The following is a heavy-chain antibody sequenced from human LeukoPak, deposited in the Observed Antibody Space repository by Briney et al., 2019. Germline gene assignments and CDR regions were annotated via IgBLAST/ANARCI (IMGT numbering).Heavy chain of an antibody. Sequence: ASVKVSCKASGYFFRDYYMHWVRQAPGQELECMGWINPSSGDANYAQKFQGRVTMASDTSISTAYLELNRLRADDTAIYFCARGVHDYGGNSGFDYWGQGSLVIVSS. V-gene: IGHV1-2*02. CDR2: INPSSGDA. J-gene: IGHJ4*01. CDR1: GYFFRDYY. D-gene: IGHD4-23*01. CDR3: ARGVHDYGGNSGFDY.